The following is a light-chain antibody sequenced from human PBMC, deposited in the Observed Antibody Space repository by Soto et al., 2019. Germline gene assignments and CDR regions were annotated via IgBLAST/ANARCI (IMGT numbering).Light chain of an antibody. CDR1: QTVVYSTSSQSY. V-gene: IGKV4-1*01. J-gene: IGKJ2*01. CDR3: QQYYDTPYT. Sequence: DIVMTQSPDSLAVSLGERATINCKSSQTVVYSTSSQSYLAWYQQKPGQPPKLLIYWASTRESGVPDRFSSSGSGTDFTLTISALQAEDVAIYYCQQYYDTPYTFGQGTKVDIK. CDR2: WAS.